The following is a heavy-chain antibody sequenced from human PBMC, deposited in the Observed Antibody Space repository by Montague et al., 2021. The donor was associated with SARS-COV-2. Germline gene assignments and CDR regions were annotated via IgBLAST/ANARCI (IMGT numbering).Heavy chain of an antibody. V-gene: IGHV4-59*01. J-gene: IGHJ4*02. CDR3: ARGSHYYDSSGYYFDY. CDR2: IYYSGST. CDR1: GGSISSYY. Sequence: SETLSLTCTVSGGSISSYYWSWIRQPPGKGLEWIGYIYYSGSTNYNPSPKSRVTISVDTSKNQFSLKLSSVTAADTAVYYCARGSHYYDSSGYYFDYWGQGTLVTVSS. D-gene: IGHD3-22*01.